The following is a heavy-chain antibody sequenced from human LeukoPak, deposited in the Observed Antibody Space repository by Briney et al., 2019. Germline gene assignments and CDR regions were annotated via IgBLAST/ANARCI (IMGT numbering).Heavy chain of an antibody. CDR3: ATSSGWYSGWFDP. V-gene: IGHV4-59*12. Sequence: PSETLSLTCTVSGGSISSYYWSWIRQPPGKGLEWIGYIYYSGSTNYNPSLKSRVTISVDTSKTQFSLKLSSVTAADTAVYYCATSSGWYSGWFDPWGQGTLVTVSS. D-gene: IGHD6-19*01. J-gene: IGHJ5*02. CDR1: GGSISSYY. CDR2: IYYSGST.